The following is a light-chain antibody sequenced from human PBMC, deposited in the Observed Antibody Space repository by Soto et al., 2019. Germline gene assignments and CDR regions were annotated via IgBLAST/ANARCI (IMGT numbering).Light chain of an antibody. CDR3: QQFETSPWT. CDR2: DSF. J-gene: IGKJ1*01. CDR1: QRVSSTY. V-gene: IGKV3-20*01. Sequence: ENVLTQFPDTLSLSPGQRATLSCSASQRVSSTYLDWYQQKPGQAPKLLIFDSFKRATGIPDRFSGSGSGTDFSLTISRLQPDDFAVYYCQQFETSPWTFGQGTKVDIK.